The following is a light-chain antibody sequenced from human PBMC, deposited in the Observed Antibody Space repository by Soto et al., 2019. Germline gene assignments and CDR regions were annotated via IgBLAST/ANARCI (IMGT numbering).Light chain of an antibody. V-gene: IGKV3-15*01. J-gene: IGKJ4*01. CDR1: QGVGST. CDR3: QHYKTWPLA. Sequence: EIVMTQSPATLSVSPGERVTLSCRASQGVGSTLAWYRQQPGQAPRLLIHDAYIRATGVPARFSGSGSGTEFTLTISSLQSEDFAVYYCQHYKTWPLAFGGGTKVEIK. CDR2: DAY.